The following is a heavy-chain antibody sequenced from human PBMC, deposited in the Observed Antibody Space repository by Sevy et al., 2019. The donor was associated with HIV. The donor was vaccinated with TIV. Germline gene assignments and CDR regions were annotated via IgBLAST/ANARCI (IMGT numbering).Heavy chain of an antibody. D-gene: IGHD6-19*01. CDR3: ARIAVAGYQFDY. J-gene: IGHJ4*02. CDR1: GFTFSDYY. V-gene: IGHV3-11*01. Sequence: GGSLKISCAASGFTFSDYYMSWIRQAPGKGLEWVSYISSSGSTIYYADSVKGRFTISRDNAKNSLYLQMNSLRAEDTAVYYCARIAVAGYQFDYLGQGTLVTVSS. CDR2: ISSSGSTI.